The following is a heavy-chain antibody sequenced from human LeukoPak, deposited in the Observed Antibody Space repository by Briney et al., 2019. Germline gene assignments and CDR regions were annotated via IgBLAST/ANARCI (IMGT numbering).Heavy chain of an antibody. Sequence: PGGSLRLSCAASGFTFSSYAMHWVRQAPGKGLEYVSAISSNGGSTYYANSVKGRFTISRDNSKNTLYLQMNSLRAEDTAVYYCAIIVATGSFDYWGQGTLVTVSS. CDR3: AIIVATGSFDY. D-gene: IGHD5-12*01. CDR2: ISSNGGST. CDR1: GFTFSSYA. J-gene: IGHJ4*02. V-gene: IGHV3-64*01.